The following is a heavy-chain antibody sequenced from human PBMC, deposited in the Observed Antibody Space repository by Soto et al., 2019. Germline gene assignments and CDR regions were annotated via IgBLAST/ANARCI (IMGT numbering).Heavy chain of an antibody. V-gene: IGHV5-51*01. CDR1: GYSFTSYW. CDR3: ARREYDYVWGSYRFDY. CDR2: IYPGDSDT. D-gene: IGHD3-16*02. J-gene: IGHJ4*02. Sequence: GESLKISCKGSGYSFTSYWIGWVRQMPGKGLEWMGIIYPGDSDTRYSPSFQGQVTISADKSISTAYLQWSSLKASDAAMYYCARREYDYVWGSYRFDYWGQGTLVTVSS.